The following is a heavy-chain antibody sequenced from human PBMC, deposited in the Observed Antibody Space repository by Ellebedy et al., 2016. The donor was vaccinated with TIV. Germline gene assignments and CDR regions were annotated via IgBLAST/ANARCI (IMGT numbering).Heavy chain of an antibody. V-gene: IGHV3-23*01. Sequence: GESLKISCVASGLTFTTNAMAWVPQVPGKGLEWVSTITASGDDTFYADSVRGRFIISRDTSKNTLFLQMNSLRAEDTAVYHCANSNRFDYWGQGTLVTVSS. J-gene: IGHJ4*02. D-gene: IGHD1-14*01. CDR3: ANSNRFDY. CDR2: ITASGDDT. CDR1: GLTFTTNA.